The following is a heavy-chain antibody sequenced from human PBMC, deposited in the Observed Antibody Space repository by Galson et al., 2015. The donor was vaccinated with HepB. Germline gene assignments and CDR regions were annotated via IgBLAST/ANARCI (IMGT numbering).Heavy chain of an antibody. D-gene: IGHD3-9*01. J-gene: IGHJ4*02. Sequence: PALVKPTQTLTLTCTFSGFSLSTSGVGVGWIRQPPGKALEWLALIYLDDDKRYSPYLKSRLTITKDNSKNQVVLTMTDVDPVDTATYYCAHRYRPLYYEILTGGYFDYWGQGTLVTVSS. CDR1: GFSLSTSGVG. V-gene: IGHV2-5*02. CDR2: IYLDDDK. CDR3: AHRYRPLYYEILTGGYFDY.